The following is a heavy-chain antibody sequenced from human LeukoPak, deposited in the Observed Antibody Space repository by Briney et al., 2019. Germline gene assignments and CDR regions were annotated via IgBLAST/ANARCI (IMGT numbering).Heavy chain of an antibody. CDR3: ARDGDYIMPPFDY. J-gene: IGHJ4*02. D-gene: IGHD4-17*01. CDR2: IKQDGSER. V-gene: IGHV3-7*01. Sequence: PGGSLRLSCAASGFTFTRYWMSWVRQAPGKGLDWVANIKQDGSERHYVDSVKGRFTISRDNARNSVYLQMNSLSDDDTAVYYCARDGDYIMPPFDYWGQGILVTVSS. CDR1: GFTFTRYW.